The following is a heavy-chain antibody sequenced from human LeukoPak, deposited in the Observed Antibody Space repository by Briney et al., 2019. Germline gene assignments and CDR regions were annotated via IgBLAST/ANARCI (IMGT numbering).Heavy chain of an antibody. CDR3: ARGSGGSYRPPDY. V-gene: IGHV3-30*01. D-gene: IGHD1-26*01. CDR2: ISYDGSNK. CDR1: GFTFSSYA. J-gene: IGHJ4*02. Sequence: GRSLRLSCAASGFTFSSYAMHWVRQAPGKGLEWVAVISYDGSNKYYAGSVKGRFTISRDNSKNTLYLQMNSLRAEDTAVYYCARGSGGSYRPPDYWGQGTLVTVSS.